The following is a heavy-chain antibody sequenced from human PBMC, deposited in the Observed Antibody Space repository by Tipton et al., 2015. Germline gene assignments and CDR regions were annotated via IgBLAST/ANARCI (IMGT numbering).Heavy chain of an antibody. CDR1: GYTFSSFD. CDR3: TRGVLTEKYFMNWFGP. V-gene: IGHV1-8*01. Sequence: QVQLVQSGAEVKKPGASVKVSCKASGYTFSSFDINWVRQASGQGLEWMGWMNPKSGNTVFAQKFQGRVTMTRNTSTDTAYMELINLRSDDTAVYYCTRGVLTEKYFMNWFGPWGQGTLVTVSS. CDR2: MNPKSGNT. J-gene: IGHJ5*02. D-gene: IGHD3-9*01.